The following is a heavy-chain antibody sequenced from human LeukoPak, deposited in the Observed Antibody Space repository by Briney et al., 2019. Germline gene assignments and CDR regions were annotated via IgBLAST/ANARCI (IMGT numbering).Heavy chain of an antibody. CDR2: ISYGGGEK. J-gene: IGHJ4*02. Sequence: PGRSLRLSCVASGFTFSNYAMHWVRQAPGKGLEWVALISYGGGEKYYADSVKGRFTISRDDSKKTVYLQMDSLRVEDTAVYFCARDEGTDFDYWGRGNLVTVSS. V-gene: IGHV3-30*01. CDR3: ARDEGTDFDY. CDR1: GFTFSNYA.